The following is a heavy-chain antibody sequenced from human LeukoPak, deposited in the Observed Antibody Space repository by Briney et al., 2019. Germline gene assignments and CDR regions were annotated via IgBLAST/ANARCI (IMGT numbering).Heavy chain of an antibody. CDR3: ATGGRWLLPFFAFDI. D-gene: IGHD3-22*01. Sequence: ASVKVSCKASGYTFTSYAMHWVRQAPGQRLEWMGWINAGNGNAKYSQKFQGRVTITRDTSASTAYMELSSLRSEDTAVYYCATGGRWLLPFFAFDIWGQGTMVTVSS. J-gene: IGHJ3*02. V-gene: IGHV1-3*01. CDR1: GYTFTSYA. CDR2: INAGNGNA.